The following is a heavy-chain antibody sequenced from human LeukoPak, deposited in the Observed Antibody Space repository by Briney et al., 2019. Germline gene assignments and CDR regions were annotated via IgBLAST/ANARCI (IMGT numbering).Heavy chain of an antibody. V-gene: IGHV3-30*18. J-gene: IGHJ4*02. Sequence: GGSLRLSCAASGFTFSTYGMHWVRQAPGKGLEWVAVISSDGSNKYYADSVKGRFTISRDNSKNTLFLQMNSLRAEDTAVYYCAKDSTSYYYGLDYWGQGTLVTVSS. D-gene: IGHD3-22*01. CDR2: ISSDGSNK. CDR3: AKDSTSYYYGLDY. CDR1: GFTFSTYG.